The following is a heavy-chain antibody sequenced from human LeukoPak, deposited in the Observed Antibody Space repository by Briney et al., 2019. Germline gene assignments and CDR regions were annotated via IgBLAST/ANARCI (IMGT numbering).Heavy chain of an antibody. CDR3: AREAGSQVEWLLYTPRYYFDY. V-gene: IGHV3-7*01. CDR1: GFTFSSYW. Sequence: GGSLRLSCAASGFTFSSYWMSWVRQAPGKGLEWVANIKQDGSEKYYVDSVKGRFTISRDNAKNSLYLQMNSLRAEDTAVYYCAREAGSQVEWLLYTPRYYFDYWGQGTLVTVSS. J-gene: IGHJ4*02. D-gene: IGHD3-3*01. CDR2: IKQDGSEK.